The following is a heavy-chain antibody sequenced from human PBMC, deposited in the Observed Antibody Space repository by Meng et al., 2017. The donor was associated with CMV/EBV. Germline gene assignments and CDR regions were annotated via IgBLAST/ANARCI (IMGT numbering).Heavy chain of an antibody. CDR3: ARGQVQCSTINCHDYRFSGMDV. CDR1: GGTFSSYA. D-gene: IGHD2/OR15-2a*01. CDR2: IVPIFGTT. V-gene: IGHV1-69*05. Sequence: SVKVSCKTSGGTFSSYAFIWVRQAPGQGLEWMAGIVPIFGTTDYAQKFQGRVTLTTHESTSPAYMELSSLRSGDTAVYYCARGQVQCSTINCHDYRFSGMDVWGQGTTVTVSS. J-gene: IGHJ6*02.